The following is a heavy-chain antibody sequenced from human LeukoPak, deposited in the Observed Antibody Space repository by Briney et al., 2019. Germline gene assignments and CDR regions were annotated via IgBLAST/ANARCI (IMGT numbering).Heavy chain of an antibody. CDR3: ARDEGYSSSWYYDY. Sequence: DSVKGRFTISRDNSKNTLYLQMNSLRAEDTAVYYCARDEGYSSSWYYDYWGQGTLVTVSS. D-gene: IGHD6-13*01. J-gene: IGHJ4*02. V-gene: IGHV3-30*01.